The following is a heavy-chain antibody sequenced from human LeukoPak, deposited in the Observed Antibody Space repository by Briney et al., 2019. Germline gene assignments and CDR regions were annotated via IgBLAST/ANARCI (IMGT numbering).Heavy chain of an antibody. D-gene: IGHD4/OR15-4a*01. Sequence: GGSLRLSCVASGFTFANYAMSWVRQAPGKGLGWVSSIGASGSATYYADSVKGRFTISRDNSNSTLYLQMNTLRAADTAVYYCAKDPDGLWSWGEGAVVTVSS. CDR3: AKDPDGLWS. J-gene: IGHJ1*01. CDR2: IGASGSAT. V-gene: IGHV3-23*01. CDR1: GFTFANYA.